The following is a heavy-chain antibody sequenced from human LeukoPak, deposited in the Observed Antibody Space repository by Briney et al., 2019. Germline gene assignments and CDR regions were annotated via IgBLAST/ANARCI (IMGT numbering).Heavy chain of an antibody. D-gene: IGHD3-3*01. CDR1: GGSISRYY. Sequence: PSETLSLTCTVSGGSISRYYWSWIRQPPGKGLEWIGYIYYSGSTNYNPSLKSRVTISVDTSKNQFSLKLSSVTAADTAVYYCARMWYYDFWSGYRDWGQGTLVTVSS. CDR2: IYYSGST. J-gene: IGHJ4*02. CDR3: ARMWYYDFWSGYRD. V-gene: IGHV4-59*01.